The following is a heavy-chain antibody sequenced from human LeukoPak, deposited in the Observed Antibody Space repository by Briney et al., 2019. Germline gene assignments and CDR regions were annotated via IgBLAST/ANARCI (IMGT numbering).Heavy chain of an antibody. CDR3: ARAPNWFDP. CDR1: GYTFTSYY. V-gene: IGHV1-8*02. Sequence: GASVKVSCKASGYTFTSYYMHWVRQATGQGLEWMGWMNPNSGNTGYAQKFQGRVTMTRNTSISTAYMELSSLRPEDTAVYYCARAPNWFDPWGQGTLVTVSS. J-gene: IGHJ5*02. CDR2: MNPNSGNT.